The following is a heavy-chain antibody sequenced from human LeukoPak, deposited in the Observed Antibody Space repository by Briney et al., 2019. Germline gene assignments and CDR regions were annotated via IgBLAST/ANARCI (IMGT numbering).Heavy chain of an antibody. Sequence: SESLSLTCTVSGYSISSGYYWGWIRQPPGKALEWIGSLYHSGSTYYNPSLKSRVTISVDTSKNQFSLKLSSVTAADTAVYYCARDTGYYYGSGIYLYYFDSWGQGTLVTVSS. CDR3: ARDTGYYYGSGIYLYYFDS. V-gene: IGHV4-38-2*02. CDR1: GYSISSGYY. D-gene: IGHD3-10*01. J-gene: IGHJ4*02. CDR2: LYHSGST.